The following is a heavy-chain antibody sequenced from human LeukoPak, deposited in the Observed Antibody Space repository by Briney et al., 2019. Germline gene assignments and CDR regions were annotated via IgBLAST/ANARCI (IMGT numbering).Heavy chain of an antibody. CDR2: SKSDGSST. D-gene: IGHD3-3*01. Sequence: PGGSLRLSCAASGFTFSGHWMHWVRQVPGKGLVWVSRSKSDGSSTSYADSVKGRFTISRDNAKNTLYLQMNSLRVEDTAVYYCLLIILGGSSQHWGQGTLVTVSS. CDR3: LLIILGGSSQH. CDR1: GFTFSGHW. V-gene: IGHV3-74*01. J-gene: IGHJ1*01.